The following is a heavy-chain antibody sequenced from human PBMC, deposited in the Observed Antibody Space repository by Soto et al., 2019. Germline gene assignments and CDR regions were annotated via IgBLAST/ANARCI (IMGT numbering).Heavy chain of an antibody. CDR1: GYSFTRYG. CDR2: MNAYNGNT. V-gene: IGHV1-18*01. CDR3: AMVDVYVTPSPQDV. J-gene: IGHJ6*02. Sequence: ASVKVSCKASGYSFTRYGIGWARQAPGQGLEWMGWMNAYNGNTNYAQNLQGRLTLTTDTSPTTAYMELRSLRSNDTAIYYCAMVDVYVTPSPQDVWGQGTTVTVSS. D-gene: IGHD3-16*01.